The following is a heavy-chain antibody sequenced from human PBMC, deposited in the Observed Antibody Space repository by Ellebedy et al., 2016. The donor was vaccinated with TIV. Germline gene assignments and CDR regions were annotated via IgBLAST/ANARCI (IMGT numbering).Heavy chain of an antibody. D-gene: IGHD6-19*01. J-gene: IGHJ5*02. CDR1: GGSISSSNW. CDR2: IYHSGST. Sequence: MPSETLSLTCAVSGGSISSSNWWSWVRQPPGKGLEWIGEIYHSGSTNYNPSLKSRVTISVDTSKNQFSLKLSSVTAADTAVYYCARLGSGSRELIAVAGTSWFDPWGQGTLVTVSS. V-gene: IGHV4-4*02. CDR3: ARLGSGSRELIAVAGTSWFDP.